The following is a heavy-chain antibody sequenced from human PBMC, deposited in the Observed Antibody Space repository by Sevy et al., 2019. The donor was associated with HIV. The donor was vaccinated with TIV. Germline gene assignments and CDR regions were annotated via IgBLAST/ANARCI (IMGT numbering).Heavy chain of an antibody. Sequence: ASVKVSCKASGYSFTGHYLHWVRQAPGQGLEWMGRINPNSGGTNDAQKFQGRVTMTRDTSISTAYMDLSRLRSDDTAVYYCARATYYYDSSGYDAFDIWGQRTMVTVSS. V-gene: IGHV1-2*06. CDR1: GYSFTGHY. CDR2: INPNSGGT. D-gene: IGHD3-22*01. CDR3: ARATYYYDSSGYDAFDI. J-gene: IGHJ3*02.